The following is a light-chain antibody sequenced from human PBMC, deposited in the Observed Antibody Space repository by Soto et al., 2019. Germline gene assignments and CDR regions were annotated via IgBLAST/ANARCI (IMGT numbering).Light chain of an antibody. V-gene: IGKV3-20*01. CDR2: GAS. CDR1: QSVSSGF. J-gene: IGKJ5*01. Sequence: EVVLTQSPGTPSLSPGERATLSCRASQSVSSGFLAWYQQKPGQAPRLLIYGASSRATGIPDRFSGSGSGTEFTLTISSLQSEDFAVYYCQQYGSSPITFGQGTRLEIK. CDR3: QQYGSSPIT.